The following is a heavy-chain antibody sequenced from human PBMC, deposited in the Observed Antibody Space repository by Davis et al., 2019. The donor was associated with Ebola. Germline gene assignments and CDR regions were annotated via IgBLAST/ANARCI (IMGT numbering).Heavy chain of an antibody. V-gene: IGHV3-15*07. Sequence: GGSLRLSCAASGFTFSNAWMNWVRQAPGKGLEWVGRIKSKTDGGTTDYAAPVKGRFTISRDDSKNTLYLQMNSLKTEDTAVYYCTTDRVLLWFGELLYNYYYGMDVWGQGTTVTVSS. CDR2: IKSKTDGGTT. CDR3: TTDRVLLWFGELLYNYYYGMDV. CDR1: GFTFSNAW. D-gene: IGHD3-10*01. J-gene: IGHJ6*02.